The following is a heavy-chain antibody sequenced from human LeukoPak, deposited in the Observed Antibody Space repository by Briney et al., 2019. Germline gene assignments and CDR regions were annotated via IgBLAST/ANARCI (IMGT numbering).Heavy chain of an antibody. CDR3: ARLSQWLVLDY. V-gene: IGHV4-34*01. CDR2: INHSGST. D-gene: IGHD6-19*01. J-gene: IGHJ4*02. Sequence: SETLSLTCAVYGGSFSGYYWSWIRQPPGKGLEWIGEINHSGSTNYNPSLKSRVTISVDTSKNQFSLKLSSVTAADTAVYYCARLSQWLVLDYWGQGTLVTVSS. CDR1: GGSFSGYY.